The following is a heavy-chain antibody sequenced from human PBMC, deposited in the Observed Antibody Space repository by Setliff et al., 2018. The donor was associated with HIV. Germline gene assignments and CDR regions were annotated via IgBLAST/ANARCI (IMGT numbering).Heavy chain of an antibody. J-gene: IGHJ3*01. V-gene: IGHV4-59*01. Sequence: SETLSLTCVGPDGGSISNYYWTWMRQPPGKRLEWVAYISYSGNTNYHPALRSRLTITRDTSNNQVSLTLRSVTPEDTAIYFCARDAELPGPPVHDAFDRWGPGTMVTVSS. CDR1: DGGSISNYY. D-gene: IGHD1-1*01. CDR2: ISYSGNT. CDR3: ARDAELPGPPVHDAFDR.